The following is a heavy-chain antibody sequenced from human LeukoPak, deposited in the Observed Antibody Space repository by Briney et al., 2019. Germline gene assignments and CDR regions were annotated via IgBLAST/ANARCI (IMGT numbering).Heavy chain of an antibody. CDR3: ARGDTHYYDSSGYSYYFDY. J-gene: IGHJ4*02. V-gene: IGHV3-30*03. CDR1: GFTFSSYG. D-gene: IGHD3-22*01. Sequence: PGGSLRLSCAASGFTFSSYGMHWVRQAPGKGLEWVAVISYDGSNKYYADSVKGRFTISRDNSKNTLYLQMNSLRAEDTAVYYCARGDTHYYDSSGYSYYFDYWGQGTLVAVSS. CDR2: ISYDGSNK.